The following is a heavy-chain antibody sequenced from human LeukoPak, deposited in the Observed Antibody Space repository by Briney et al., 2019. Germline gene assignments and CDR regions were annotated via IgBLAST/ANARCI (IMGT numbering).Heavy chain of an antibody. CDR2: INPNSGGT. V-gene: IGHV1-2*02. D-gene: IGHD1-26*01. J-gene: IGHJ5*02. CDR1: GYTFTGYY. CDR3: ARAVGARGWFDP. Sequence: ASVKVSCKASGYTFTGYYMHWVRQAPGQGLEWMGWINPNSGGTNYAQKFQGGVAMTRDTSISTAYMELSRLRSDDTAVYYCARAVGARGWFDPWGQGTLVTVSS.